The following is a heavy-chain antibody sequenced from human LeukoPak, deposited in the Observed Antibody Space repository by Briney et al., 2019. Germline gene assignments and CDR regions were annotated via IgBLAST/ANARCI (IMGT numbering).Heavy chain of an antibody. Sequence: SETLSLTCTVSGGSMSGFFWTWIRQPPGKELEWIGSIYYSGSSTKYNPSLKSRVTVSVDTSNSQFFLKLNSATAADTAVYFCARTSRHYYGSGTNLTPWPAGMDVWGQGTTVTVSS. V-gene: IGHV4-59*01. CDR2: IYYSGSST. CDR3: ARTSRHYYGSGTNLTPWPAGMDV. CDR1: GGSMSGFF. J-gene: IGHJ6*02. D-gene: IGHD3-10*01.